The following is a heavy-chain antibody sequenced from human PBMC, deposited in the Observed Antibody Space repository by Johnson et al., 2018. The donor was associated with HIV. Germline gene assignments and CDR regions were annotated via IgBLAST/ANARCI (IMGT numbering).Heavy chain of an antibody. CDR3: ARAEIYEGRVWDFALDI. CDR1: GFTFDDYA. D-gene: IGHD3-3*01. J-gene: IGHJ3*02. V-gene: IGHV3-43D*03. Sequence: VQLVESGGGVVRPGGSLRLSCAASGFTFDDYAMHWVRQVPGNGLEWVSLIRWDGAITRYVDSVNGRFTISRDNSRNSLYLQMKSLRAEDSALFYCARAEIYEGRVWDFALDIWGRGTMVTVSS. CDR2: IRWDGAIT.